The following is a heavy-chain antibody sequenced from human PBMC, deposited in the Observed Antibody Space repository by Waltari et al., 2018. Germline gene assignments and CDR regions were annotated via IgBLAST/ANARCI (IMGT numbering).Heavy chain of an antibody. D-gene: IGHD6-13*01. CDR3: ARKGIAAAVDI. CDR2: IYYSGST. J-gene: IGHJ3*02. Sequence: QLQLQESGPGLVKPSETLSLTCTVSGGSISSSSYYWGWIRQPPGKGLEWIGSIYYSGSTDYNPSLKSRVTISVDTSKNQFSLKLSSVTAADTAVYYCARKGIAAAVDIWGQGTMVTVSS. CDR1: GGSISSSSYY. V-gene: IGHV4-39*01.